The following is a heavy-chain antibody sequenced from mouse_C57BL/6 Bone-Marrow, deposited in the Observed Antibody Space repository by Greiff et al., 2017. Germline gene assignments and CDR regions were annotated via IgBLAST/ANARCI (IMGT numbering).Heavy chain of an antibody. D-gene: IGHD1-1*01. J-gene: IGHJ3*01. CDR3: ARRGLLTPFAY. Sequence: VQLQQSGPELVKPGASVKISCKASGYAFSSSWMNWVKQRPGKGLEWIGRIYPGDGDTNYNGKFKGKATLTADKSSSTAYMQLSSLTSEDSAVXFCARRGLLTPFAYWGQGTLVTVSA. CDR1: GYAFSSSW. CDR2: IYPGDGDT. V-gene: IGHV1-82*01.